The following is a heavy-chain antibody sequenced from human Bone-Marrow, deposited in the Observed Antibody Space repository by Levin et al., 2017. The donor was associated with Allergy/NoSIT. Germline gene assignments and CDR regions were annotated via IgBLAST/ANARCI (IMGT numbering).Heavy chain of an antibody. CDR3: AKDIGYCSSTSCRFGAFDI. CDR1: GFTFDDYA. D-gene: IGHD2-2*03. J-gene: IGHJ3*02. CDR2: ISWNSGSI. Sequence: PGGSLRLSCAASGFTFDDYAMHWVRQAPGKGLEWVSGISWNSGSIGYADSVKGRFTISRDNAKNSLYLQMNSLRAEDTALYYCAKDIGYCSSTSCRFGAFDIWGQGTMVTVSS. V-gene: IGHV3-9*01.